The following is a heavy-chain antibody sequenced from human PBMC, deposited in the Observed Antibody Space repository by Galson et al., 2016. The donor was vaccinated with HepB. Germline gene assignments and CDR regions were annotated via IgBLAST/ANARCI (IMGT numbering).Heavy chain of an antibody. D-gene: IGHD2-2*01. Sequence: SLRLSCAASRFTFTDFGMHWVRQAPGKGPEWVAVVSYDGTNRDYAASVKGRFTISRDDSKNTLSLQMSNLRPEDTAVYYCVKDAMIYAPLKLLEYWGQGALVTVSS. CDR1: RFTFTDFG. V-gene: IGHV3-30*18. CDR2: VSYDGTNR. CDR3: VKDAMIYAPLKLLEY. J-gene: IGHJ4*02.